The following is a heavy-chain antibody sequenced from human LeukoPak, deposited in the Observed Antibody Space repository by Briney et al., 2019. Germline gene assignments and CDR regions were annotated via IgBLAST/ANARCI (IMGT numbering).Heavy chain of an antibody. D-gene: IGHD4-17*01. J-gene: IGHJ4*02. CDR3: ARIYGEFDY. CDR2: INHSGST. V-gene: IGHV4-34*01. Sequence: SETLSLTCDVYGGSFSGYYWSWIRQPPGKGLEWIGEINHSGSTNYNPSLKSRVTISVDTSKNQFSLKLSSVTAADTAVYYCARIYGEFDYWGQGTLVTVSS. CDR1: GGSFSGYY.